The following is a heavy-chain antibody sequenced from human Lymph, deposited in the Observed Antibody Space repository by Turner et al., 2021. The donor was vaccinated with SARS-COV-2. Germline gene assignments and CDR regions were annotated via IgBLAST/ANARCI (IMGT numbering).Heavy chain of an antibody. CDR1: GFTFSSHG. CDR2: IWYDGSNK. D-gene: IGHD6-13*01. CDR3: ARDDINTLIAAAVPFDY. J-gene: IGHJ4*02. V-gene: IGHV3-33*01. Sequence: QVQLVESGGGVVQPGRALRLSCAASGFTFSSHGMHWVRQAPGKGLEWVAVIWYDGSNKYYADSVKGRFTISRDNSKNTLYLQMNSLRAEDTAVYYCARDDINTLIAAAVPFDYWGQGTLVTVSS.